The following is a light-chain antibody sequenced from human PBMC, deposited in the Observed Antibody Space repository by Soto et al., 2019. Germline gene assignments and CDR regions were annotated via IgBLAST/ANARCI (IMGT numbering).Light chain of an antibody. Sequence: EIVMTQSPATLSVSPGERATLSFRASQSVSSSLAWYQQKPGQAPRLLIYGASTRATGIPARFSGSGSGTEFTLTISSLQSEDFAVYYCQQHNNWPPWTFGQGTKVEI. CDR3: QQHNNWPPWT. CDR2: GAS. V-gene: IGKV3-15*01. J-gene: IGKJ1*01. CDR1: QSVSSS.